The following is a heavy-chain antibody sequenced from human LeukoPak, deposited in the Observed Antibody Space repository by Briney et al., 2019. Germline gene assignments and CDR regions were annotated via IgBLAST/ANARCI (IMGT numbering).Heavy chain of an antibody. Sequence: GRSLTLSXAASGFTFSSYSMNWVRQAPGKGLEWVSSISSSISYIYYADSVKGRFTIPTNNPNNSLYIQMNSLRAEDTAVYYCERVGVRYSSSATFDYWGQGTLVTVSS. CDR3: ERVGVRYSSSATFDY. CDR1: GFTFSSYS. D-gene: IGHD6-6*01. J-gene: IGHJ4*02. V-gene: IGHV3-21*04. CDR2: ISSSISYI.